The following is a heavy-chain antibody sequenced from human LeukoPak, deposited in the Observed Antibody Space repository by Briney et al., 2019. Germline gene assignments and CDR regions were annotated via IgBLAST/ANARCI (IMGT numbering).Heavy chain of an antibody. Sequence: ASVRVSCKTSGYTFTNYDIYWVRQAPGQGLEWMGWISAYNGNTNYAQKLQGRVTMTTDTSTSTAYMELRSLRSDDTAVYYCARDSYYDSDPARDYWGQGTLVTVSS. CDR2: ISAYNGNT. D-gene: IGHD3-22*01. CDR3: ARDSYYDSDPARDY. V-gene: IGHV1-18*01. J-gene: IGHJ4*02. CDR1: GYTFTNYD.